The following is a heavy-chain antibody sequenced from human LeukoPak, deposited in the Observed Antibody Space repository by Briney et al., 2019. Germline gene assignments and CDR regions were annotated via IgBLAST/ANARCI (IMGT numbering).Heavy chain of an antibody. D-gene: IGHD3-10*01. Sequence: SETLSLTCDVSGGSIRGDYWSWIRQPAGRGLEWIGRVHTSGSTNYNPSLKSRVTLSQDTSKNQFSLKLSSVTAADTAVYYCARSELLWFGGVNSGFDYWGQGTLVTVSS. CDR1: GGSIRGDY. CDR3: ARSELLWFGGVNSGFDY. CDR2: VHTSGST. J-gene: IGHJ4*02. V-gene: IGHV4-4*07.